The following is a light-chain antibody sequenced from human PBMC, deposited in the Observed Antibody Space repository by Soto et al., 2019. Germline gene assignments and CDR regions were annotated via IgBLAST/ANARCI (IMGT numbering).Light chain of an antibody. V-gene: IGLV2-14*03. CDR2: EVR. J-gene: IGLJ1*01. Sequence: QSALTQPASVSGSPGQSITISCTGTSSDVGAYDFVSWYQQHPDKAPKLMIYEVRGRPSGVSNRFSGSKSFNTATLTISGLQAEDEADYYCSSHTTRNTRVFGTGTKVPVL. CDR3: SSHTTRNTRV. CDR1: SSDVGAYDF.